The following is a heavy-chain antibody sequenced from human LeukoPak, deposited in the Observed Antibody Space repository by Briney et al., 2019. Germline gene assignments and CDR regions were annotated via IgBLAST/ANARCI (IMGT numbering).Heavy chain of an antibody. CDR3: AKKFADDSSGYYKKTAFDI. V-gene: IGHV3-30*18. J-gene: IGHJ3*02. D-gene: IGHD3-22*01. CDR2: ISYDGSNK. Sequence: GGSLRLSCAASGFTFSSYGMHWVRQAPGKGLEWVAVISYDGSNKYYADSVKGRFTISRDNSKNTLYLQMNSLRAEDTAVYYCAKKFADDSSGYYKKTAFDIWGQGTMVTVSS. CDR1: GFTFSSYG.